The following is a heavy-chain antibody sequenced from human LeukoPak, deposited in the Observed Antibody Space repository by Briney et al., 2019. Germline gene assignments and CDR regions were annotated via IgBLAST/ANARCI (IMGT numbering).Heavy chain of an antibody. J-gene: IGHJ3*02. V-gene: IGHV3-33*06. D-gene: IGHD3-10*01. CDR1: GFTFSSYG. CDR3: AKGTKDYGSGSYYREDHDGFDI. Sequence: GGSLRLSCAASGFTFSSYGMDWVRRAPGKGLEWVAVIWYDGSNKHYADSVKGRFTISRDNSKNTLYLQMNSLRAEDTAVYYCAKGTKDYGSGSYYREDHDGFDIWGQGTMVTVSS. CDR2: IWYDGSNK.